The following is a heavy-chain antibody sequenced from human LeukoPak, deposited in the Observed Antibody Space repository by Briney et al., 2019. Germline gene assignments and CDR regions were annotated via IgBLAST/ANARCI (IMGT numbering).Heavy chain of an antibody. Sequence: KSSETLSLTCTVSGGSIGSYYWSWIRQPPGKGLEWIGYIYYSGSTNYNPSLKSRVTISVDTSKNQFSLKLSSVTAADTAVYYCARHNKVPAGGEWFDPWGQGTLVTVSS. J-gene: IGHJ5*02. CDR2: IYYSGST. V-gene: IGHV4-59*01. D-gene: IGHD2-2*01. CDR3: ARHNKVPAGGEWFDP. CDR1: GGSIGSYY.